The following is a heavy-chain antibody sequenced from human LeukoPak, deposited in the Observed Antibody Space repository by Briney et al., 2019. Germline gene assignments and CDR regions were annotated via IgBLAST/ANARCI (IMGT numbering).Heavy chain of an antibody. J-gene: IGHJ4*02. Sequence: SETLSLTCAVYGGSFSGYYWSWLRQPPGKGLEWIGYIYYSGSTNYNPSLKSRVTISVDTSKNQFSLKLSSVTAADTAVYYCARDLPGPLDYWGQGTLVTVSS. CDR1: GGSFSGYY. V-gene: IGHV4-59*01. CDR2: IYYSGST. CDR3: ARDLPGPLDY.